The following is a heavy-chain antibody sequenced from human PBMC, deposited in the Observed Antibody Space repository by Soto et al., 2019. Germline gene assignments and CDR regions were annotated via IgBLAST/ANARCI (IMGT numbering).Heavy chain of an antibody. CDR2: IWYDGSNK. D-gene: IGHD5-18*01. CDR1: GFTCSSYG. V-gene: IGHV3-33*01. CDR3: AREGYSYGYWYFDL. Sequence: QVQLVESGGGVVQPGRSLRLSCAASGFTCSSYGMHWVRQAPGTGLEWVAVIWYDGSNKYYADSVKGRFTISRDNSKNTLYLQMNSLRAEDTAVYYCAREGYSYGYWYFDLWGRGTLFTVSS. J-gene: IGHJ2*01.